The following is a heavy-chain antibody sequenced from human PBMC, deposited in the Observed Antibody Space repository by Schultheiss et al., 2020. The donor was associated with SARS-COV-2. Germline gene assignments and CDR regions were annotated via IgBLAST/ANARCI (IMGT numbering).Heavy chain of an antibody. V-gene: IGHV4-59*01. CDR2: IYYSGST. CDR3: ARDNGDGWYFDL. CDR1: GGSISSYY. Sequence: SETLSLTCTVSGGSISSYYWSWIRQPPGKGLEWIGYIYYSGSTNYNPSLKSRVTISVDTSKNQFSLKLSSVTAADTAVYYCARDNGDGWYFDLWGRGTLVTVS. J-gene: IGHJ2*01. D-gene: IGHD4-17*01.